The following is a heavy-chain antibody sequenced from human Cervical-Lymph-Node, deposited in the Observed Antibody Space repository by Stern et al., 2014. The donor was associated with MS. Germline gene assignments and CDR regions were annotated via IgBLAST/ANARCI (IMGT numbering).Heavy chain of an antibody. CDR2: VSNEGSKQ. CDR3: GRDTCRGGGCYFRY. D-gene: IGHD2-15*01. J-gene: IGHJ4*02. CDR1: GFIFSNYA. V-gene: IGHV3-30-3*01. Sequence: QVQLVESVGGVVQPGRSLRLSCAASGFIFSNYAMHWVRQAPGKGLDWVAFVSNEGSKQFYADSVKGRFTISRDNANNTLYLQMNSLRPEDTAVYYCGRDTCRGGGCYFRYWGQGILITVSS.